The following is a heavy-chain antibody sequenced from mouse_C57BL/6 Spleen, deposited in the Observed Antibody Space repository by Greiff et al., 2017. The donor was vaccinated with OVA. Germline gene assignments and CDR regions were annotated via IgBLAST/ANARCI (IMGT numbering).Heavy chain of an antibody. CDR3: ARDYDCDRFAY. D-gene: IGHD2-4*01. CDR1: GYTFTSYW. V-gene: IGHV1-52*01. CDR2: IDPSDSET. Sequence: QVQLQQPGAELVRPGSSVKLSCKASGYTFTSYWMHWVKQRPIQGLEWIGNIDPSDSETHYNQKFKDKATWTVDKSSSTAYMQLSSLTSEDAAVYYCARDYDCDRFAYWGQGTLVTVSA. J-gene: IGHJ3*01.